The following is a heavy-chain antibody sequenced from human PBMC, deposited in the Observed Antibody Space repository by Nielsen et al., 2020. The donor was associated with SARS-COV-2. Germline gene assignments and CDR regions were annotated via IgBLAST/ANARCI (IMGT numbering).Heavy chain of an antibody. CDR2: VSASGGST. CDR1: GFTFNSYA. J-gene: IGHJ3*01. D-gene: IGHD3-10*01. CDR3: AKDGVVRGDALDL. Sequence: GESLKISCAASGFTFNSYAMPWVRRAPGRGLQWVTGVSASGGSTYYTDSVKGRFSISRDNSKNTLFLQMHSLRVEDTALYYCAKDGVVRGDALDLWGQGTMVTVSS. V-gene: IGHV3-23*01.